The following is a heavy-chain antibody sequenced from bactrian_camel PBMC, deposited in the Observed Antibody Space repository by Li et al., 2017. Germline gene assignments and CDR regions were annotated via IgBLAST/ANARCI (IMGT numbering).Heavy chain of an antibody. J-gene: IGHJ4*01. D-gene: IGHD3*01. CDR1: FAILDDYD. CDR2: ISGDAST. V-gene: IGHV3S55*01. Sequence: HVQLVESGGGSVETGGSLGLSCKPSFAILDDYDMMWYRQTPGNECELVASISGDASTYYDDAVKGRFTISHDTAKNSIDLQMTSLKPDDTAMYYCAATGQMLKVAGCRTQGTQVTVS.